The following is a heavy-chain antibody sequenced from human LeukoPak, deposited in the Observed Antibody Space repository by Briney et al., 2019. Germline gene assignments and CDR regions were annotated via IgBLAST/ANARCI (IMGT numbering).Heavy chain of an antibody. CDR2: IKQDGSEK. CDR3: ARLVRCSSTSCRPVGFDY. V-gene: IGHV3-7*04. Sequence: GGSLRLSCVASGFTFSSYWMSWVRQAPGKGLEWVANIKQDGSEKYYVDSVKGRFTISRDNAKNSLYLQMNSLRAEDTAVYYCARLVRCSSTSCRPVGFDYWGQGTLVTVSS. J-gene: IGHJ4*02. CDR1: GFTFSSYW. D-gene: IGHD2-2*01.